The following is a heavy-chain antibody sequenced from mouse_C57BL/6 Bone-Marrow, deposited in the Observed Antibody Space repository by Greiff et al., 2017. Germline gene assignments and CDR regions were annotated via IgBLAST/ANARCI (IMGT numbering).Heavy chain of an antibody. D-gene: IGHD1-1*01. J-gene: IGHJ3*01. CDR1: GYAFSSSW. CDR2: IYPGDGDT. CDR3: ARWAYDFAY. V-gene: IGHV1-82*01. Sequence: QVQLQQPGPELVKPGASVKISCKASGYAFSSSWMNWVKQRPGKGLEWIGRIYPGDGDTNYNGKFKGKATLTADKSSSTAYMQLSSLTSEDSAVYFCARWAYDFAYWGQGPLVTVSA.